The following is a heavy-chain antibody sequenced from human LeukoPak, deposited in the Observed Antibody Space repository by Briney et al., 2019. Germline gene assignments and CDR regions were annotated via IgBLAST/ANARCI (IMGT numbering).Heavy chain of an antibody. Sequence: PSETLSLTCTVSGGSISSSSYYWGWIRQPPGKGLEWIGSIYYSGSTYYNPSLKSRVAISVDTSKNQFSLKLSSVTAADTAVYYCARERRDNHHTAFDIWGQGTMVTVSS. CDR1: GGSISSSSYY. V-gene: IGHV4-39*07. CDR2: IYYSGST. J-gene: IGHJ3*02. CDR3: ARERRDNHHTAFDI. D-gene: IGHD5-24*01.